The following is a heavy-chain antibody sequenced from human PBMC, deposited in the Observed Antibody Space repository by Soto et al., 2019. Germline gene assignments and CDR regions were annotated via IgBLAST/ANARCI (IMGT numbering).Heavy chain of an antibody. CDR2: ISSGGSTT. CDR3: ARDGRRWNTVTSFLDY. V-gene: IGHV3-11*01. CDR1: GFTFRDYY. J-gene: IGHJ4*02. D-gene: IGHD4-17*01. Sequence: QVQLVESGGGLVKPGGSLRLSCVVSGFTFRDYYMSWIRQAPGKGLEWVSYISSGGSTTYYAGSVKGRFTISRDNAKKSLYLQMNSLRAEDTAVYDCARDGRRWNTVTSFLDYWGQGTVVTVCS.